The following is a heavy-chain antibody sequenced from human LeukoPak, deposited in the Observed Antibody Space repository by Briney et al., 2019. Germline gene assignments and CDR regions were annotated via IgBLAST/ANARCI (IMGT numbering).Heavy chain of an antibody. CDR1: GGSISSSSYY. D-gene: IGHD5-18*01. Sequence: SETLSLTCTVSGGSISSSSYYWGWIRQPPGKGLEWIGSIYYSGSTYYNPSLKSRVTISVDTSKNQFSLKLSSVTAADTAVYYCARDLVDTARGMDVWGQGTTVIVSS. J-gene: IGHJ6*02. CDR3: ARDLVDTARGMDV. V-gene: IGHV4-39*02. CDR2: IYYSGST.